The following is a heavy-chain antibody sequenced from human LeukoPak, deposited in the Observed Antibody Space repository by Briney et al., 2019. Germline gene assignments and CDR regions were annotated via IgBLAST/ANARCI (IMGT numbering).Heavy chain of an antibody. CDR1: GYSFTSYW. J-gene: IGHJ5*02. CDR2: IDPSDSYT. D-gene: IGHD6-19*01. V-gene: IGHV5-10-1*01. Sequence: GESLKISCKGSGYSFTSYWISWVRQMPGKGLEWMGRIDPSDSYTNYSPSFQGHVTISADKSISTACLQWSSLKASDTAMYYCARHVVAVAGTSWFGPWGQGTLVTVSS. CDR3: ARHVVAVAGTSWFGP.